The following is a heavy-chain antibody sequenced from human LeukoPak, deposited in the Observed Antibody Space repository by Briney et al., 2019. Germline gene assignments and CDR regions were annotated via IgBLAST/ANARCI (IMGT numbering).Heavy chain of an antibody. J-gene: IGHJ4*02. D-gene: IGHD2-2*01. V-gene: IGHV3-48*04. CDR1: GFTLSNFS. CDR3: ARDRSSTSSPIDY. CDR2: ISSSGSTI. Sequence: GGSLRLSCAASGFTLSNFSMNWVRQAPGKGLEWVSYISSSGSTIYYADSVKGRFTISRDNAKNSLYLQMNSLRAEDTAVYYCARDRSSTSSPIDYWGQGTLVTVSS.